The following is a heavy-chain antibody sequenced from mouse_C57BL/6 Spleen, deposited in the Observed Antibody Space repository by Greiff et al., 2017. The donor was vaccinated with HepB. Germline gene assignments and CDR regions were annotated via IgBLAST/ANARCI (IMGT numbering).Heavy chain of an antibody. CDR3: ARNYYGSSLYYFDY. Sequence: VQLQQSGPELVKPGASVKIPCKASGYTFTDYNMDWVKQSHGKSLEWIGDINPNNGGTIYNQKFKGKATLTVDKSSSTAYMELRSLTSEDTAVYYSARNYYGSSLYYFDYWGQGTTLTVSS. J-gene: IGHJ2*01. V-gene: IGHV1-18*01. CDR1: GYTFTDYN. D-gene: IGHD1-1*01. CDR2: INPNNGGT.